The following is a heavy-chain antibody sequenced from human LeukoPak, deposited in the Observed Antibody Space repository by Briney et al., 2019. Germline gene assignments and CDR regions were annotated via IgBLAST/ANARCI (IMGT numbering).Heavy chain of an antibody. D-gene: IGHD6-13*01. CDR1: RFTLSTYG. CDR2: ISNDGSKK. Sequence: PGRSLRLSCAASRFTLSTYGMHWVRQAPGKGLEWVAVISNDGSKKYYADSVRGRFTISRDNSKNTLYLQMNSLRAEDTAVYYCAKDHRGGPDYLAAAGYYYGMDVWGQGTTVTVSS. V-gene: IGHV3-30*18. J-gene: IGHJ6*02. CDR3: AKDHRGGPDYLAAAGYYYGMDV.